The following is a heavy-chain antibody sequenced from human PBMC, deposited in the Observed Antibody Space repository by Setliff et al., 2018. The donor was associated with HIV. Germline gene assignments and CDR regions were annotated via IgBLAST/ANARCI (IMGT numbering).Heavy chain of an antibody. CDR2: INAGDDNT. Sequence: ASVKVSCKASGGTFSNYAFTWVRQAPGQGLEWMGYINAGDDNTRYSEKFQGRVTITRDTSANTAYMELSSLRSEDTAVYYCARGSCSGCYLSDYWGLGTLVTVSS. J-gene: IGHJ4*02. CDR3: ARGSCSGCYLSDY. CDR1: GGTFSNYA. V-gene: IGHV1-3*01. D-gene: IGHD6-19*01.